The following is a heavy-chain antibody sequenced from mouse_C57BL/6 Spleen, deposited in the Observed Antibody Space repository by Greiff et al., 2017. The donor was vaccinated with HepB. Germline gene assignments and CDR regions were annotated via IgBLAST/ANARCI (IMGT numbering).Heavy chain of an antibody. J-gene: IGHJ2*01. Sequence: QVQLKQPGAELVKPGASVKLSCKASGYTFTSYWMQWVKQRPGQGLEWIGEIDPSDSYTNYNQKFKGKATLTVDTSSSTAYMQLSSLTSEDSAVYYCARGGTIVTYYFDYWGQGTTLTVSS. CDR1: GYTFTSYW. CDR3: ARGGTIVTYYFDY. V-gene: IGHV1-50*01. CDR2: IDPSDSYT. D-gene: IGHD2-5*01.